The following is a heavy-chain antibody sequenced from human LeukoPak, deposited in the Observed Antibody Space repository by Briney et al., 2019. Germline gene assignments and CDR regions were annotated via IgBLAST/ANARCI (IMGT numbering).Heavy chain of an antibody. Sequence: GGSLSLSCAAYGFTFSSYEMNWVRQAPGKGLEWVSYISSSGSTIYYADSVKGRFTISRDNDKNSLYLQMNSLRAEDTAVYYCAELGITMIGGVWGKGTTVTISS. V-gene: IGHV3-48*03. CDR1: GFTFSSYE. CDR3: AELGITMIGGV. D-gene: IGHD3-10*02. J-gene: IGHJ6*04. CDR2: ISSSGSTI.